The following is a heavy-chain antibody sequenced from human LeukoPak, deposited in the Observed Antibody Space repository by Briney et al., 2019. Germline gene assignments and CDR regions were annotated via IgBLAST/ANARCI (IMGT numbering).Heavy chain of an antibody. D-gene: IGHD3-10*01. CDR1: GGSISSGGYY. CDR2: IYYSGST. J-gene: IGHJ2*01. V-gene: IGHV4-31*03. Sequence: SQTLSLTCTVSGGSISSGGYYWRWIRQHPGKGLEWIGYIYYSGSTYYNPSLKSRVTISVDTSKNQFSLKLSSVTAADTAVYYCARDRGDYGSGSYDWYFDIGGRGTLVTVS. CDR3: ARDRGDYGSGSYDWYFDI.